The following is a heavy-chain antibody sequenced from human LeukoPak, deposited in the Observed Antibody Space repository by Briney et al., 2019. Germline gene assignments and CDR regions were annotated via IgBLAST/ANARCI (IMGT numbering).Heavy chain of an antibody. CDR2: VKEDGSEQ. Sequence: GGSLRLSCAASGFTFSSYAMNWVRQAPGKGLEWVASVKEDGSEQYYVDSVRGRFIISRDNAKNSLYLQMSSLRAEDTAVYYCARDPYSGNYGTYYYYYMDVWGKGTTVTISS. V-gene: IGHV3-7*01. CDR1: GFTFSSYA. CDR3: ARDPYSGNYGTYYYYYMDV. J-gene: IGHJ6*03. D-gene: IGHD1-26*01.